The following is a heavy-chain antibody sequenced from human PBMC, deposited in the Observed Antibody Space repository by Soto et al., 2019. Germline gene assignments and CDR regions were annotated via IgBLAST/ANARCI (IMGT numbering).Heavy chain of an antibody. V-gene: IGHV1-3*01. D-gene: IGHD5-12*01. CDR1: GYTFANYA. CDR2: IQAGNGYP. J-gene: IGHJ3*02. CDR3: ARVQYSGYDFKLAFDI. Sequence: QVQLVQSGAQVKKPGASVKVSCKASGYTFANYALHWVRQAPGRRLEWMGWIQAGNGYPKYSQSFQGRVTITRDTSASTVHMDLSSLRSEDTAVYYCARVQYSGYDFKLAFDIWGQGTMVTVSS.